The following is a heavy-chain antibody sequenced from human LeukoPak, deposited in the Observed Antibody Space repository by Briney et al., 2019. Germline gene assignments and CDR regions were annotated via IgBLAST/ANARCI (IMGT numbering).Heavy chain of an antibody. CDR1: GFTFSSYG. Sequence: GGTLRLSCAASGFTFSSYGMSWVRQAPGKGLEWVAFIRYDGSNKYYADSVKGRFTISRDNSKNTLYLQMNSLRAEDTAVYYCAKDQGHYYDSSGSYYFDYWGQGTLVTVSS. J-gene: IGHJ4*02. CDR3: AKDQGHYYDSSGSYYFDY. CDR2: IRYDGSNK. V-gene: IGHV3-30*02. D-gene: IGHD3-22*01.